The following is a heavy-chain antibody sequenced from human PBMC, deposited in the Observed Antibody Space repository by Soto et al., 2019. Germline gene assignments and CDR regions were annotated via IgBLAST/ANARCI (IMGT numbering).Heavy chain of an antibody. J-gene: IGHJ4*02. CDR1: GGTFSSYA. CDR3: ARAFIRNYYDSSGYYPQGFDY. Sequence: SVKVSCKASGGTFSSYAISWVRQAPGEGLEWMGGIIPIFGTANYAQKFQGRVTITADESTSTAYMELSSLRSEDTAVYYCARAFIRNYYDSSGYYPQGFDYWGQGTLVTVSS. D-gene: IGHD3-22*01. V-gene: IGHV1-69*13. CDR2: IIPIFGTA.